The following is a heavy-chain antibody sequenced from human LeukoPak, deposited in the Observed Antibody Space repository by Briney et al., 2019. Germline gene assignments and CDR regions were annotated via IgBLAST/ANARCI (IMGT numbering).Heavy chain of an antibody. J-gene: IGHJ4*02. CDR2: IIPIFGTA. CDR1: GGTFSSYA. Sequence: ASVTVSCKASGGTFSSYAISWVRQAPGQGLEWMGGIIPIFGTANYAQKFQGRVTITADESTSTAYMELSSLRSEDTAVYYCARVSANTYYYGSGSYQYFDYWGQGTLVTVSS. CDR3: ARVSANTYYYGSGSYQYFDY. V-gene: IGHV1-69*13. D-gene: IGHD3-10*01.